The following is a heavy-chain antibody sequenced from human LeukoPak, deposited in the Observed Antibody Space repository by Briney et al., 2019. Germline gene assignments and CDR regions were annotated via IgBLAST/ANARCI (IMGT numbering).Heavy chain of an antibody. CDR2: ISWNSGSI. CDR3: AKGLLWFGELSGGWDY. J-gene: IGHJ4*02. Sequence: LSLTCTVSGGSISSYYWNWIRQPPGKGLEWVSGISWNSGSIGYADSVKGRFTISRDNAKNSLYLQMNSLRAEDTALYYCAKGLLWFGELSGGWDYWGQGTLVTVSS. CDR1: GGSISSYY. V-gene: IGHV3-9*01. D-gene: IGHD3-10*01.